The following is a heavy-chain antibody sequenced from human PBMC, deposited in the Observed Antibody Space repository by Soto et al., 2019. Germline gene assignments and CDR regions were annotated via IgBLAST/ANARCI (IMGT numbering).Heavy chain of an antibody. J-gene: IGHJ4*02. CDR1: GFIFRNYA. CDR3: AKDESAGYYYFDY. Sequence: PGGSLRLSCAPSGFIFRNYAMNWVRQAPGKGLEWVAVISFDESDKYCAESVKGRFTISRDNSKNTLYLQMNSLRAEDTAVYYCAKDESAGYYYFDYWGQGTLVTVSS. V-gene: IGHV3-30-3*01. CDR2: ISFDESDK. D-gene: IGHD3-9*01.